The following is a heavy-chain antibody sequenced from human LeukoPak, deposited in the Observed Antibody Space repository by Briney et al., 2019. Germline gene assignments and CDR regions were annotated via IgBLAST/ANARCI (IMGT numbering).Heavy chain of an antibody. CDR3: ARRRSRWYFDL. J-gene: IGHJ2*01. Sequence: SETLSLTCSVSGGSIGSNNYFWGWIRQPPGKGLEWIGSIYYSGSTYYNPSLKSRVSISVDTSNNQFSLRLSFVTAADTAVYYCARRRSRWYFDLWGRGTLVTVSS. CDR1: GGSIGSNNYF. CDR2: IYYSGST. V-gene: IGHV4-39*01.